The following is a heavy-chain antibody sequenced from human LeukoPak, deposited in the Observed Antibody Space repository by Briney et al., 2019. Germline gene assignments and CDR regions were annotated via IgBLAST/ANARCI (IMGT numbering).Heavy chain of an antibody. Sequence: SETLSLTCTVSGGSISSYYWSWIRQPPGKGLEWIGYIYYSGSTNYNPSLKSRVTISVDTSKNQFSLKLSSVTAADTAVYYCASPNRITIFGINCWGQGTLVTVSS. CDR2: IYYSGST. D-gene: IGHD3-3*01. J-gene: IGHJ4*02. CDR3: ASPNRITIFGINC. V-gene: IGHV4-59*01. CDR1: GGSISSYY.